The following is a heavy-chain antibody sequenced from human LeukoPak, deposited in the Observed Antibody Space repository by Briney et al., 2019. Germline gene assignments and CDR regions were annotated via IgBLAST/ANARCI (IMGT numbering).Heavy chain of an antibody. V-gene: IGHV1-2*02. J-gene: IGHJ5*02. CDR2: INPNSGGT. Sequence: ASVKVSCKASGYTFTGYYMHWVRQAPGQGLEWMGWINPNSGGTNYAQKFQGRVTMTRDTSISTAYMELSRLRSDDTAVYYCARRFLEWSGGEGTEFDPWGQGTLVTLSS. CDR3: ARRFLEWSGGEGTEFDP. D-gene: IGHD3-3*01. CDR1: GYTFTGYY.